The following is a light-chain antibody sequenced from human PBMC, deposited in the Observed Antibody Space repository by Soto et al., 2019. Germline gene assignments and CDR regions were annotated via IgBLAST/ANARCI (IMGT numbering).Light chain of an antibody. CDR3: QTWGTGTVV. V-gene: IGLV4-69*01. J-gene: IGLJ2*01. CDR1: SGHSSYA. Sequence: QSVLTQSPSASASLGASVKLTCTLSSGHSSYAIAWHQQQPEKGPRYLMKVNNDGSHIKGDGIPDRFSGSSSGAERYLTISSLQSEDEADYYCQTWGTGTVVFGGGTKLTVL. CDR2: VNNDGSH.